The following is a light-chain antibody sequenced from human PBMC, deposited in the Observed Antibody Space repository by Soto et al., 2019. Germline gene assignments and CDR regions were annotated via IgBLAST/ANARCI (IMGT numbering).Light chain of an antibody. J-gene: IGKJ4*01. CDR1: ESVSSHY. V-gene: IGKV3-20*01. Sequence: IGLTQSARTRALSAEEVDTVSCRASESVSSHYIGWYQQRPGRAPRLLIYGTASRAPDIPDRFSGDGAGANFTLTITRLEPEDFAVYYCQHYGSSVTFGGGTKVDIK. CDR3: QHYGSSVT. CDR2: GTA.